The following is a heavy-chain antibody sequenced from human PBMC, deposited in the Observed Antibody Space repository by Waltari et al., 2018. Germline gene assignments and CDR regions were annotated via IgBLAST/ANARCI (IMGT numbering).Heavy chain of an antibody. D-gene: IGHD6-13*01. CDR2: IGASGKK. CDR3: AKEVWQQLVRMVGWFDP. J-gene: IGHJ5*02. Sequence: EVQLLESGGGLVQPGGSLTLSCVVSGFTLNNYAMSWVRQVPGKGLEWVSAIGASGKKYLADSVKGRSTISKDSSKNTLYLKMNSLRVEDTAVYYCAKEVWQQLVRMVGWFDPWGQGSLVTVSS. V-gene: IGHV3-23*01. CDR1: GFTLNNYA.